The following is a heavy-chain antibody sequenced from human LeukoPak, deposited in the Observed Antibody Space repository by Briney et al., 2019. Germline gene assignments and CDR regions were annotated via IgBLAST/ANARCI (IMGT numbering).Heavy chain of an antibody. CDR3: ARGEFGNYYYYNMDV. V-gene: IGHV1-8*01. D-gene: IGHD3-10*01. CDR1: GYTFTSYD. CDR2: MNPNSGNT. Sequence: ASVKVSCKASGYTFTSYDINWVRQATGQGLEWMGWMNPNSGNTGYAQKFQGRVTMTRNTSISTAYMELSSLRSEDTAVYYCARGEFGNYYYYNMDVWVKGTKVNISS. J-gene: IGHJ6*03.